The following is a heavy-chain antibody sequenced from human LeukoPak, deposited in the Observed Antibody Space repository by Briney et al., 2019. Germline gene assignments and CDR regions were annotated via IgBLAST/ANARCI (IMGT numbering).Heavy chain of an antibody. V-gene: IGHV1-18*01. Sequence: GASVKVSCKASGYTFTSYGISWVRQAPGQGLEWMGWISTYNGNTNYAQKFQGRVTITADESTSTAYMELSSLRSEDTAVYYCATYYYDSSGYYPYWGQGTLVTVSS. CDR3: ATYYYDSSGYYPY. CDR2: ISTYNGNT. J-gene: IGHJ4*02. CDR1: GYTFTSYG. D-gene: IGHD3-22*01.